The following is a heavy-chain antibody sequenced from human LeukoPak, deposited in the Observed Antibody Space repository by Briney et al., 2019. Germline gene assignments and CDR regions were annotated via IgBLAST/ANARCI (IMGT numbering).Heavy chain of an antibody. CDR2: IYYSGSS. CDR3: ARAYCGGDCYYYYGMDV. D-gene: IGHD2-21*02. Sequence: SETLSLTCTVSGGSINNGGYYWSWIRQHPGKGLEWIGYIYYSGSSYYNPSLRSRVTISVDTSKNHFSLKLSSVTAADTAVYYCARAYCGGDCYYYYGMDVWGQGTTVTVSS. V-gene: IGHV4-31*03. J-gene: IGHJ6*02. CDR1: GGSINNGGYY.